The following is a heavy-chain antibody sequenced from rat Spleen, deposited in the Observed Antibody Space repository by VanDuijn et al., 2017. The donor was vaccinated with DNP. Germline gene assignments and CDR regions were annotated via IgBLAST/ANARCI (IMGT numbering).Heavy chain of an antibody. CDR3: AKGPNYGGWSDYFDY. CDR2: IKTDGGDT. J-gene: IGHJ2*01. Sequence: EVQLVETGGGLVQPGRSLKLSCVASGFTFSSYWMFWVRQAPGKGLEWISSIKTDGGDTYYSDSVRGRFTISRDNAENTVYLQMTSLRSEDTATYYCAKGPNYGGWSDYFDYWGQGVMVTVSS. CDR1: GFTFSSYW. V-gene: IGHV5-58*01. D-gene: IGHD1-11*01.